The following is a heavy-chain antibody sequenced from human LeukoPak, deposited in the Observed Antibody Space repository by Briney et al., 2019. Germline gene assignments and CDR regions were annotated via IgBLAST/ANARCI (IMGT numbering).Heavy chain of an antibody. CDR3: ARDRDFWSAYHRSYYFQGMDV. Sequence: PSETLSLTCTVSGGSFSSGGYYWIWIRQHPGKGLEWIGYIYQSGSTYYNPSLKSRVTISVDTSKNQFSLKLSSVTAADTAVYYCARDRDFWSAYHRSYYFQGMDVWGQGTTVTVSS. D-gene: IGHD3-3*01. CDR1: GGSFSSGGYY. J-gene: IGHJ6*02. V-gene: IGHV4-31*03. CDR2: IYQSGST.